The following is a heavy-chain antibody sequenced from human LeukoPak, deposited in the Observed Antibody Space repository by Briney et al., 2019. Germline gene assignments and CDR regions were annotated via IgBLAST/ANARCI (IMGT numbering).Heavy chain of an antibody. J-gene: IGHJ4*02. CDR3: ARDVGVYDSSGYYYFDY. Sequence: GGSLRLSCAASGFTFSSYAMSWVRQAPGKGLEWVSAISGSGGSTYYADSVKGRFTISGDNSKNTLYLQMNSLRAEDTAVYYCARDVGVYDSSGYYYFDYWGQGTLVTVSS. CDR1: GFTFSSYA. CDR2: ISGSGGST. D-gene: IGHD3-22*01. V-gene: IGHV3-23*01.